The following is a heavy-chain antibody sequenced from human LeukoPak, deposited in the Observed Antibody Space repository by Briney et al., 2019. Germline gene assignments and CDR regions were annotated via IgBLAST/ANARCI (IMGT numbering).Heavy chain of an antibody. D-gene: IGHD3-10*01. CDR3: ARSSGAGEIFTS. CDR2: ISYSGTT. CDR1: GGSISSYY. V-gene: IGHV4-59*08. Sequence: SETLSLTCAVSGGSISSYYWSWIRQPPGKGLEWIGSISYSGTTNYNPSLRSRVTISVDTPKNQFSLKLSSVTAADTAVYYCARSSGAGEIFTSWGQGTLVTVSS. J-gene: IGHJ4*02.